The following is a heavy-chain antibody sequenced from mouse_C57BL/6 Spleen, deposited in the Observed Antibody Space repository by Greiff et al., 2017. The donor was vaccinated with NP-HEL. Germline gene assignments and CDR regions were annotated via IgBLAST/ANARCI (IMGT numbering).Heavy chain of an antibody. J-gene: IGHJ2*01. Sequence: QVQLQQPGAELVMPGASVKLSCKASGYTFTSYWMHWVKQRPGQGLEWIGEIDPSDSYTNYNQKFKGKSTLTVDKSSSTAYMQLSSLTSEDSAVYYYARDYGSSYFDYWGQGTTLTVSS. CDR1: GYTFTSYW. CDR2: IDPSDSYT. CDR3: ARDYGSSYFDY. D-gene: IGHD1-1*01. V-gene: IGHV1-69*01.